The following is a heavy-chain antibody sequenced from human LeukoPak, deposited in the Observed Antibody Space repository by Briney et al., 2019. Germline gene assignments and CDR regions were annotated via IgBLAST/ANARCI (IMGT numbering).Heavy chain of an antibody. Sequence: GGSLRLSCAASGFTVSNHFMSWVRQAPGKGLEWVSIIYSGGSTYYADSVKGRFTISRDNSKNTLYLQMNSLRAEDTAVYYCARHRSEAAFDFRGQGTLVTVSS. CDR3: ARHRSEAAFDF. CDR2: IYSGGST. D-gene: IGHD3-10*01. J-gene: IGHJ4*02. V-gene: IGHV3-53*01. CDR1: GFTVSNHF.